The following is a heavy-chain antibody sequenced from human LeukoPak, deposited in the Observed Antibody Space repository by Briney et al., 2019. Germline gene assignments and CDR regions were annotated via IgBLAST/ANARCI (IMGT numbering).Heavy chain of an antibody. D-gene: IGHD2-15*01. CDR2: ISYDGSNK. CDR3: ARDGGYCSGGSCYHLGY. V-gene: IGHV3-30*03. Sequence: GRSLRLSCAASGFTFSSYGMHWVRQAPGKGLEWVAVISYDGSNKYYADSVKGRFTISRDNSKNTLYLQMNSLRAEDTAVYYCARDGGYCSGGSCYHLGYWGQGTLVTVSS. J-gene: IGHJ4*02. CDR1: GFTFSSYG.